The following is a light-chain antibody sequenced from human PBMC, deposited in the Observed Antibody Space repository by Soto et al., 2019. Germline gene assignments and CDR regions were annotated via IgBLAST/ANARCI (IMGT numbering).Light chain of an antibody. CDR1: SSDVGGYNY. CDR2: EVS. J-gene: IGLJ1*01. CDR3: SSYTRSNPLV. Sequence: QSALTQPASVSGSPGQSITISCTGTSSDVGGYNYVSWYQQHPGKAPQFMIYEVSNRPSGVSNRFSGSKSGNTASLTISGLQAEDEADYYCSSYTRSNPLVFGNATKLTV. V-gene: IGLV2-14*01.